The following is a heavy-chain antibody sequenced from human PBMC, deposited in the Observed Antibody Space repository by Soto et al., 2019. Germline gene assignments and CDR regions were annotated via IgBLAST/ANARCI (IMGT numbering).Heavy chain of an antibody. D-gene: IGHD3-22*01. CDR1: GYTFTSYA. CDR3: ARDKSAIPKYYYDSSGYFWVPEMDV. Sequence: ASVKVSCKASGYTFTSYAMHWVRQAPGQRLEWMGWINAGDGKTKYAQKFQGRVTMTEDTSTDTAYMELRSLRSDDTAVYYCARDKSAIPKYYYDSSGYFWVPEMDVWGQGTTVTVSS. J-gene: IGHJ6*02. CDR2: INAGDGKT. V-gene: IGHV1-3*01.